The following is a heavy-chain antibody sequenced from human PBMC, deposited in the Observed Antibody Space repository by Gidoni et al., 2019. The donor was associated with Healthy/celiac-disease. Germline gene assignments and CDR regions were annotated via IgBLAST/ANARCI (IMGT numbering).Heavy chain of an antibody. Sequence: VPLVQSVAEVTNPGPPLKVSGEASGSPFTTYPMHWVRQAPGQRLEWMGWINAGKGNTKDSQKFQGRVTITRDTSASTAYMELSSLRSEDTAVYYCARGPHAADDYDSSGYYDYWGQGTLVTVSS. CDR2: INAGKGNT. CDR1: GSPFTTYP. CDR3: ARGPHAADDYDSSGYYDY. D-gene: IGHD3-22*01. J-gene: IGHJ4*02. V-gene: IGHV1-3*01.